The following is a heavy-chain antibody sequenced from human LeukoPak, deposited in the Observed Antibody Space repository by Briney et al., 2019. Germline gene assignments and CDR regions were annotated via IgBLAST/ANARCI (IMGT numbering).Heavy chain of an antibody. Sequence: PSETLSLTCSVSGGSISSYWWSWIRQPPGKGLEWIGYIYYSGSTRYNPSLRSPVTISVDTSKNQFSLRLSSVTAADTAVYYCASYTGYDSGPGYFDYWGQGTLVTVSS. CDR1: GGSISSYW. CDR3: ASYTGYDSGPGYFDY. J-gene: IGHJ4*02. D-gene: IGHD2-15*01. CDR2: IYYSGST. V-gene: IGHV4-59*01.